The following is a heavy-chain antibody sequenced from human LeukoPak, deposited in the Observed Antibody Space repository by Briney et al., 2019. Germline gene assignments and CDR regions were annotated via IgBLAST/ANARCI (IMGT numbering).Heavy chain of an antibody. Sequence: SETLSLTCTVSGXSISSADYYWSWIRQPPGKGLEWIGYIYYSGSTYYNPSLKSRVSISVDTSKNQFSLRLTSVTAADTAVYYCAREPVFGSENNRKIPIDFWGQGTLVAVSS. CDR3: AREPVFGSENNRKIPIDF. V-gene: IGHV4-30-4*01. J-gene: IGHJ4*02. CDR2: IYYSGST. CDR1: GXSISSADYY. D-gene: IGHD3-10*01.